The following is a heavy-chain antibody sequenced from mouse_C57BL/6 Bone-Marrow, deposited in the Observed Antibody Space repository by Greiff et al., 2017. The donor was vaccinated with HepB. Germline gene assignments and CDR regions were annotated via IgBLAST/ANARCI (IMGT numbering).Heavy chain of an antibody. V-gene: IGHV5-6*01. CDR3: ARHLTTVVAPYAMDY. CDR1: GFTFSSYG. D-gene: IGHD1-1*01. J-gene: IGHJ4*01. CDR2: ISSGGSYT. Sequence: EVQGVESGGDLVKPGGSLKLSCAASGFTFSSYGMSWVRQTPDKRLEWVATISSGGSYTYYPDSVKGRFTISRDNAKNTLYLQMSSLKSEDTAMYYCARHLTTVVAPYAMDYWGQGTSVTVSS.